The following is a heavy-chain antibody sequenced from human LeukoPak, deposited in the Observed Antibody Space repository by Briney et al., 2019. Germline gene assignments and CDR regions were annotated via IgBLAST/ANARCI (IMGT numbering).Heavy chain of an antibody. CDR2: IYTSGST. V-gene: IGHV4-4*09. CDR1: GGSISSYY. CDR3: ARLDCSSTSCYPPGWFDP. Sequence: SETLSLTCTVSGGSISSYYWSWIRQPPGKGLEWIGYIYTSGSTNYNPSLKSRVTISVDTSKNRFSLKLSSVTAADTAVYYCARLDCSSTSCYPPGWFDPWGQGTLVTVSS. D-gene: IGHD2-2*01. J-gene: IGHJ5*02.